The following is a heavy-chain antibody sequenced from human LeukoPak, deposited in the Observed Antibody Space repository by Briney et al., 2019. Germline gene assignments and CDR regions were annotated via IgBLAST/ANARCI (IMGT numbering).Heavy chain of an antibody. V-gene: IGHV4-30-4*01. CDR1: GVSISSGDYY. CDR2: IYYSGST. Sequence: SETLSLTCTVSGVSISSGDYYWSWIRQPPGKGLEWIGYIYYSGSTYYNPSLKSRVTISVDTSKNQFSLKLSSVTAADTAVYYCASPEKPENDAFDIWGQGTMVTVSS. J-gene: IGHJ3*02. CDR3: ASPEKPENDAFDI.